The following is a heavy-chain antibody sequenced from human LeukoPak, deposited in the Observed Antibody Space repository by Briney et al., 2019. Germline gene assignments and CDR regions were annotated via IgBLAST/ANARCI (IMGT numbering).Heavy chain of an antibody. CDR1: GYTFTGYY. CDR3: AXXXXXXXXXFWSGYYVYYGMDV. Sequence: GSVKVSCKASGYTFTGYYMHWVRQAPGQGLEWMGWINPNSGGTNYAQKFQGRVTMTRDTSISTAYMELSRLRSDDTAVYYCAXXXXXXXXXFWSGYYVYYGMDVWGQGTTVTVSS. CDR2: INPNSGGT. J-gene: IGHJ6*02. D-gene: IGHD3-3*01. V-gene: IGHV1-2*02.